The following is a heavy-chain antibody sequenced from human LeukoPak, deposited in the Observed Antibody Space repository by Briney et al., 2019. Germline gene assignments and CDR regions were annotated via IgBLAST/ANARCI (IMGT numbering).Heavy chain of an antibody. CDR1: GYSFTNYW. CDR2: FHPGDSDT. D-gene: IGHD1-14*01. V-gene: IGHV5-51*01. J-gene: IGHJ3*02. Sequence: GESLKISCKGSGYSFTNYWIGWVRQMPGKGLEWMGIFHPGDSDTRYSPSFQGQVTISADKSISTAYLQWSSLKASDTAMYFCASVGISRAFDIWGQGTMVTVSS. CDR3: ASVGISRAFDI.